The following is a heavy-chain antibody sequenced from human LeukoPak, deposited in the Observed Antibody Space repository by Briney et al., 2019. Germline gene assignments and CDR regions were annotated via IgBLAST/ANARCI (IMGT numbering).Heavy chain of an antibody. CDR3: ARVRDGYNSDY. Sequence: SETLSLTCTVSGGSISSYYWSWIRQPPGKGLEWIGYIYYSGSTNYNPSLKSRVTISVDTSKNQFSLKLSSVTAADTAVYYCARVRDGYNSDYWGQGTLVTVSS. D-gene: IGHD5-24*01. CDR1: GGSISSYY. V-gene: IGHV4-59*08. CDR2: IYYSGST. J-gene: IGHJ4*02.